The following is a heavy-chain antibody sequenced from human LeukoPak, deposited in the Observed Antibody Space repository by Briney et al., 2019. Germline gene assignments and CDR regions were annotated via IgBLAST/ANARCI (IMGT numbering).Heavy chain of an antibody. CDR1: GFTFSSYA. CDR3: ARAEVLLWFGESPGAEYFHH. D-gene: IGHD3-10*01. CDR2: ISTRGSYI. V-gene: IGHV3-21*01. Sequence: PGGSLRLSCAASGFTFSSYAMSWVRQAPGKGLEWVSSISTRGSYIYYADSMKGRFTISRDNAKNSLYLQMNSLRAEDTAVYYCARAEVLLWFGESPGAEYFHHWGQGTLVTVSS. J-gene: IGHJ1*01.